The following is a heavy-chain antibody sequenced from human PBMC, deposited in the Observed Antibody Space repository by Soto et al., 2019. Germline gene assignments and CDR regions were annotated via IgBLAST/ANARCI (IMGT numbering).Heavy chain of an antibody. CDR3: ARQGFGQLHGLVDV. V-gene: IGHV4-59*08. D-gene: IGHD3-10*01. CDR1: GGSITSHY. J-gene: IGHJ6*02. Sequence: QVQLQESGPGLVKPSETLSLTCSVSGGSITSHYCSWFRQPQGKGLEWIGYIHHSGSTSYNPSLNSRLTMSVDTSNSQFSLKVSSVTAADTALYYCARQGFGQLHGLVDVWGPGTTVTVSS. CDR2: IHHSGST.